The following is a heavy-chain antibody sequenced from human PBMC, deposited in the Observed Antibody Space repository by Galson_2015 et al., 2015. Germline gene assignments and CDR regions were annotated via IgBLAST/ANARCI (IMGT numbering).Heavy chain of an antibody. J-gene: IGHJ5*02. V-gene: IGHV3-7*01. D-gene: IGHD1-1*01. Sequence: SLRLSCAASRFTFSSYWMSWVRQAPGKGLEWVANTNQDGSEKYYVDSVRGRFTIPRDNAKNTLYMQMNSLRAEDTAVYYCAREVRNGQSAWFDPWGQGTLVTVSS. CDR2: TNQDGSEK. CDR3: AREVRNGQSAWFDP. CDR1: RFTFSSYW.